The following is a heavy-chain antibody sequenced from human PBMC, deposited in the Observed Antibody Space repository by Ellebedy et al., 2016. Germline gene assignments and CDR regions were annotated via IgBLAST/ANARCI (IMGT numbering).Heavy chain of an antibody. Sequence: ASVKVSCKASGYTFSNYAVHWVRQAPGQRLEWLGWINVGNGNTKYSQRFQGRVTITADKCTGTAYMELSSLRSEDTAVYYCARVGCSGGSCYHYYGMDVWGQGTTVTVSS. CDR2: INVGNGNT. CDR3: ARVGCSGGSCYHYYGMDV. D-gene: IGHD2-15*01. J-gene: IGHJ6*02. CDR1: GYTFSNYA. V-gene: IGHV1-3*01.